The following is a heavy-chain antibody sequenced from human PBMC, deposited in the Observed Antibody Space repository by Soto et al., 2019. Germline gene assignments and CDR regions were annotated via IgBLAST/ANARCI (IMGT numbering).Heavy chain of an antibody. D-gene: IGHD2-15*01. CDR1: GFTFSSYA. CDR2: ISGSGGST. V-gene: IGHV3-23*01. J-gene: IGHJ6*02. CDR3: AKVDIVVVVAATIGVGMDV. Sequence: EVQLLESGGGLVQPGGSLRLSCAGSGFTFSSYAMSWVRQAPGKGLEWVSTISGSGGSTYYADSVKGRFTISRDNSKNTLYLQMNSVRAEDTAVYYCAKVDIVVVVAATIGVGMDVWGQGTTVTVSS.